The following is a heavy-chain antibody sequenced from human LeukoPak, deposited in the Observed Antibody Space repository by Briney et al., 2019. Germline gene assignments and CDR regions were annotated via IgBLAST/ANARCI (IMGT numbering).Heavy chain of an antibody. CDR3: ARAPGGYYSNFDY. V-gene: IGHV4-39*01. Sequence: SETLSLTCTVSGVSISSSNSYWGWIRQPPGKGLEWIGSIYYSGNTYYNASLRSQVSISIDTSKNQFSLRLSSVTAADTAVYYCARAPGGYYSNFDYWGQGTLVTVSS. D-gene: IGHD3-22*01. J-gene: IGHJ4*02. CDR2: IYYSGNT. CDR1: GVSISSSNSY.